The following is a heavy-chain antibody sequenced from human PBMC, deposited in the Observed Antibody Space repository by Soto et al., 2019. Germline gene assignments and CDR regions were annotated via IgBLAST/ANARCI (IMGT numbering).Heavy chain of an antibody. CDR3: VRDGTSTMPYDY. CDR2: LETDGSTT. J-gene: IGHJ4*02. Sequence: EVQLVESGGGLVQPGGSLRLSCAASGFSLSDHWMHWVRQAPGKGLVWVSRLETDGSTTAYADSVRGRFSISRDNAKNTLYLQMNSLRAEDTAVDYCVRDGTSTMPYDYWGQGTLVTVSS. CDR1: GFSLSDHW. V-gene: IGHV3-74*03. D-gene: IGHD1-1*01.